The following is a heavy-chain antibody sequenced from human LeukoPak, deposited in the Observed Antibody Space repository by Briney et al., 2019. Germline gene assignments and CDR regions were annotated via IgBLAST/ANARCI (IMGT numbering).Heavy chain of an antibody. CDR3: VRFITMVRAMDV. D-gene: IGHD3-10*01. CDR1: GGSISSYY. V-gene: IGHV4-59*01. CDR2: IYYSGST. J-gene: IGHJ6*03. Sequence: SETLSLTCTVSGGSISSYYWSWIRQPPGKGLEWIGYIYYSGSTNYNPSLKSRVTISVDTSKNQFSLKLSSVTAADTAVYYCVRFITMVRAMDVWGKGTTVTVSS.